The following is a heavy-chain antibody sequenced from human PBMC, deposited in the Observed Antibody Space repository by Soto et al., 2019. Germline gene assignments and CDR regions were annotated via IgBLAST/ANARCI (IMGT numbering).Heavy chain of an antibody. D-gene: IGHD6-6*01. V-gene: IGHV1-18*01. CDR3: ARDSSSSDSYYYYGMDV. CDR1: GYTYTIYG. Sequence: ASVKVSCKASGYTYTIYGIIWVRQATGQGLEWMGWISAYNGNTNYAQKLQGRVTMTTDTSTSTAYMELRSLRSDDTAVYYCARDSSSSDSYYYYGMDVWGQGTTVTVSS. J-gene: IGHJ6*02. CDR2: ISAYNGNT.